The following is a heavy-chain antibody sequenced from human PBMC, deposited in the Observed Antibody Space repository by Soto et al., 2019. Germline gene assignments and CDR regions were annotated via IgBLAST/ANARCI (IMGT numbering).Heavy chain of an antibody. V-gene: IGHV3-23*01. CDR3: AKFLGRYYYDTPSDY. D-gene: IGHD3-22*01. Sequence: PGGSLRLSCAASGFTFSSYAMSWVRQAPGKGLEWVSAISGSGGSTYYADSVKGRFTISRDNSMNTLYLQMNSLRAEDTAVYYCAKFLGRYYYDTPSDYWGQGTLVTVSS. J-gene: IGHJ4*02. CDR1: GFTFSSYA. CDR2: ISGSGGST.